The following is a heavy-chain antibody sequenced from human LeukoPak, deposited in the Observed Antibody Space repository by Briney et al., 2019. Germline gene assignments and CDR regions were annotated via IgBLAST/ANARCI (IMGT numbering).Heavy chain of an antibody. CDR2: IYYSGST. CDR3: ARVPGYSSSPSNWYFDL. Sequence: PSETLSLTCTVSSYSITSGYYWGWIRQPPGKGLEWIGYIYYSGSTNYNPSLKSRVTISVDTSKNQFSLKLSSVTAADTAVYYCARVPGYSSSPSNWYFDLWGRGTLVTVSS. CDR1: SYSITSGYY. D-gene: IGHD6-13*01. V-gene: IGHV4-61*01. J-gene: IGHJ2*01.